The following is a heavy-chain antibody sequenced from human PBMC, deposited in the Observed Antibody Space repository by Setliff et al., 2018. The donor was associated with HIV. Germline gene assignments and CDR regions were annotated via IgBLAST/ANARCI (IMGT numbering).Heavy chain of an antibody. D-gene: IGHD6-19*01. CDR2: IYHSEDT. V-gene: IGHV4-4*02. CDR3: ARSNGWYKFDY. CDR1: GDSISNDAW. Sequence: SETLSLTCDVSGDSISNDAWWSWVRQPPGKGLEWIGEIYHSEDTNYNPSLKSRVTMSVDKSKNQFSLKLTSVTAADTAVYFCARSNGWYKFDYWGQGTLFTVSS. J-gene: IGHJ4*02.